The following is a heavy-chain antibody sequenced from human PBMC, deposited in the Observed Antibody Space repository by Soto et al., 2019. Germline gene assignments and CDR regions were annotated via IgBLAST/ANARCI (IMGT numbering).Heavy chain of an antibody. CDR3: ARSYGSAIDY. D-gene: IGHD1-26*01. V-gene: IGHV4-59*08. CDR1: AGSISSYY. J-gene: IGHJ4*02. Sequence: QVQLQESGPGLVKPSETLSLTCTVSAGSISSYYWSWIRQQPGKGLEWIGYIYYSGSTNYNPSLKRRVTISVDTSKNQFTLKLSSVTAADTAVYYFARSYGSAIDYWGQGTLVTGSS. CDR2: IYYSGST.